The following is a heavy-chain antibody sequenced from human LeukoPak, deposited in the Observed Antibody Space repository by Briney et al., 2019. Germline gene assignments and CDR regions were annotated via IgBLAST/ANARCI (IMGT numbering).Heavy chain of an antibody. CDR2: LSGSGGSGCP. CDR1: GFTLSTYA. V-gene: IGHV3-23*01. Sequence: GGSLRLSRAASGFTLSTYAMSWVRQAPGKGPEWVAGLSGSGGSGCPDVADSLKGMFTISRDNSQSTLYLQMNSLRDEDTALYYCAKARGTTVNYPADYWGQGTMVTVSS. CDR3: AKARGTTVNYPADY. J-gene: IGHJ4*02. D-gene: IGHD3-9*01.